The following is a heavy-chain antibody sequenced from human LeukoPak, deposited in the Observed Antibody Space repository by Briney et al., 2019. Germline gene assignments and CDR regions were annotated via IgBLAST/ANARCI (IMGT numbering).Heavy chain of an antibody. CDR2: ISGSGGST. Sequence: GGSLRLSCAASGFTFSSYAMSWVRQAPGKGLEWASAISGSGGSTYYADSVKGRFTISRDNSKNTLYLQMNSLRAEDTAVYYCAKFGRITIFGVVDYWGQGTLVTVSS. D-gene: IGHD3-3*01. CDR1: GFTFSSYA. V-gene: IGHV3-23*01. CDR3: AKFGRITIFGVVDY. J-gene: IGHJ4*02.